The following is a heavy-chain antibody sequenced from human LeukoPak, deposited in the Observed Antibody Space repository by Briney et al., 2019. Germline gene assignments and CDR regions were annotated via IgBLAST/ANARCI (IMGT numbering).Heavy chain of an antibody. D-gene: IGHD2-2*01. CDR3: ASQGPAANSEPVPYNWFDP. J-gene: IGHJ5*02. CDR1: GYTFTSYY. V-gene: IGHV1-46*01. CDR2: INPSGGST. Sequence: ASVKVSCKASGYTFTSYYMHWVRQAPGQGLEWMGIINPSGGSTSYAQKFQARVTMTRDTSTSTVYMELSSLRSEDTAVYYCASQGPAANSEPVPYNWFDPWGQGTLVTVSS.